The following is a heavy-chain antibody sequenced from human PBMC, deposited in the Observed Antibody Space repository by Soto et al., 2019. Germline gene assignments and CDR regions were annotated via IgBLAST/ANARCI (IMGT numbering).Heavy chain of an antibody. Sequence: QVQLVQSGAEMKQPGASVKVSCKASGYTLTSHLIHWVRQAPGQWLEWVGVINPSNGDTSYAQKFEGRVTMTRDTSTTTVYMALSSLRSGDTAVYYCARYLGGSYHVGDDWGQGVHVTVSS. V-gene: IGHV1-46*01. CDR2: INPSNGDT. CDR1: GYTLTSHL. J-gene: IGHJ4*02. D-gene: IGHD3-16*02. CDR3: ARYLGGSYHVGDD.